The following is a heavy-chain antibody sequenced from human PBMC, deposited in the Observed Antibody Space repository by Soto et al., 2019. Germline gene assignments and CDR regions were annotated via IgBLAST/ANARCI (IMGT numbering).Heavy chain of an antibody. J-gene: IGHJ4*02. D-gene: IGHD3-22*01. CDR3: ARGRQYYDSSGYYHYYFDY. Sequence: SETLSLTCTISGDSSSTYYWSWIRQPPGKGLEYIGCIYYSGSTDYNPSLKSRVTISVDTSKNQFSLKLSSVTAADTAVYYCARGRQYYDSSGYYHYYFDYWGQGTLVTVSS. CDR2: IYYSGST. V-gene: IGHV4-59*01. CDR1: GDSSSTYY.